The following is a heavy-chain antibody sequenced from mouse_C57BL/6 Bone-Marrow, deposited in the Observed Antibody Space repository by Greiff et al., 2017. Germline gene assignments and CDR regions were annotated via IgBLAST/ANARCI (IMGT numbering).Heavy chain of an antibody. D-gene: IGHD1-1*01. J-gene: IGHJ2*01. CDR1: GFTFTDYY. CDR2: IRNKANGYTT. CDR3: AIYTTTGEVDY. V-gene: IGHV7-3*01. Sequence: EVKLQESGGGLVQPGGSLSLSCAASGFTFTDYYMSWVRQPPGKALEWLGFIRNKANGYTTEYSASVKGRFTISRDNSQSILYLQMNALRAEDSATYYCAIYTTTGEVDYWGQGTTLTVSS.